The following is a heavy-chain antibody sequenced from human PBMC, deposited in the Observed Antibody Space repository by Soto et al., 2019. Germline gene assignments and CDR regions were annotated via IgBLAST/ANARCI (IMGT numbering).Heavy chain of an antibody. J-gene: IGHJ4*02. V-gene: IGHV3-11*01. CDR1: QVAYRDIY. D-gene: IGHD3-22*01. Sequence: SQGLSEGGYQVAYRDIYMRRIRQATGKGLEWVSYISSSGSIIYYADSVKGRFTISRDNAKNSLYLQMRSLRAEDTAVSYCARDLGYYESDGYFDFWGQGGLVTDAS. CDR2: ISSSGSII. CDR3: ARDLGYYESDGYFDF.